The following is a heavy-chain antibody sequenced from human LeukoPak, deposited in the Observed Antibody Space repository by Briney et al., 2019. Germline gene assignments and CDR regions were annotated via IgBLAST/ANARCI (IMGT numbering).Heavy chain of an antibody. D-gene: IGHD5-24*01. J-gene: IGHJ4*02. Sequence: PSQTLSLTSTVSGGSISSGDYYWSWIRQPPGNCLEWMGYINHSGRTSYNPSLKSRITISGDTSKDQFSLKLSSVTAADTAVYYCARGSRDGYNWYYFDYWGQGTLVTVSS. CDR2: INHSGRT. CDR1: GGSISSGDYY. CDR3: ARGSRDGYNWYYFDY. V-gene: IGHV4-30-4*01.